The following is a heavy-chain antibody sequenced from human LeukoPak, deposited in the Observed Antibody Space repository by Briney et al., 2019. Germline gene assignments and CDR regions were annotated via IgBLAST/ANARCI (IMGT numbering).Heavy chain of an antibody. J-gene: IGHJ4*02. D-gene: IGHD1-26*01. CDR1: GGSISSYY. Sequence: SETLSLTCTVSGGSISSYYWSWIRQPPGKGLEWIGYIYYSGSTNYNPSLKSRVTISVDTSKNQFSLKLSSVTAADTAVYYCARWEVGGRFDYWGQGTLVTVSS. CDR2: IYYSGST. CDR3: ARWEVGGRFDY. V-gene: IGHV4-59*08.